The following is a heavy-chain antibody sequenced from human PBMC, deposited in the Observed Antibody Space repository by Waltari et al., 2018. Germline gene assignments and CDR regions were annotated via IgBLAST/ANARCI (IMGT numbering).Heavy chain of an antibody. CDR3: ARDGCSSCYSGALDI. Sequence: EVQLVESGGALVQPGGSLRLSCAGSGLSFSSYNMNWVRQAPGKGLEWVSYISKSGSTIYYADSVKGRFTISRDNAESSLHLQMNSLRDEDTAVYYCARDGCSSCYSGALDIWGQGTAVTVSS. J-gene: IGHJ3*02. CDR1: GLSFSSYN. V-gene: IGHV3-48*02. CDR2: ISKSGSTI. D-gene: IGHD2-2*02.